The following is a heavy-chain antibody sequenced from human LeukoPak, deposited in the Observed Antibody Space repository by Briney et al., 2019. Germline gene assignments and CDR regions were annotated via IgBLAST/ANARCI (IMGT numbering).Heavy chain of an antibody. CDR1: GFTFSSYA. CDR3: AKGGGNNGMDV. V-gene: IGHV3-23*01. CDR2: ISDSGGST. Sequence: GGSLRLSCAASGFTFSSYAMNWVRQAPGRGLEWVSAISDSGGSTYYADSVKGRFTISRDNSKNTLYLQMNSLRAEDTAVYYCAKGGGNNGMDVWGQGTTVTVSS. J-gene: IGHJ6*02. D-gene: IGHD1/OR15-1a*01.